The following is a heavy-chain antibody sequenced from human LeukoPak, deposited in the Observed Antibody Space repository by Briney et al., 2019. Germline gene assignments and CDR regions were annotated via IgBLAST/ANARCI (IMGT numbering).Heavy chain of an antibody. D-gene: IGHD2-8*01. CDR3: ARSAENCNNGVCFTDYYMDV. Sequence: ASVKVSCKTSGYTFSGSYIHWVRQAPGQGLEWMGRINPNSGDTSYAQNFQGRVTMTRDTSITTAYMELSSLTSDDTAVYFCARSAENCNNGVCFTDYYMDVWGKGTTVTVSS. CDR2: INPNSGDT. J-gene: IGHJ6*03. V-gene: IGHV1-2*06. CDR1: GYTFSGSY.